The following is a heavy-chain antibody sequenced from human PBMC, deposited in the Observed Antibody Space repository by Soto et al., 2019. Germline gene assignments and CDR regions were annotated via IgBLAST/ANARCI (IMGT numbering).Heavy chain of an antibody. D-gene: IGHD6-19*01. Sequence: PSETLSLTCTVSGGSISSYYWSWIRQPPGKGLEWIGYIYYSGSTNYNPSLKSRVTISVDTSKNQISLKLSSVTAADTAVYYCAYSTGWSVSDYWGQGTLVTVSS. CDR2: IYYSGST. J-gene: IGHJ4*02. V-gene: IGHV4-59*01. CDR3: AYSTGWSVSDY. CDR1: GGSISSYY.